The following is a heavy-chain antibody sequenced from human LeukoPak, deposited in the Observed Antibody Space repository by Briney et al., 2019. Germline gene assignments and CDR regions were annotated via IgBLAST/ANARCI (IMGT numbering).Heavy chain of an antibody. V-gene: IGHV3-23*01. D-gene: IGHD5-12*01. CDR3: AKDPHDLSAGYDY. CDR2: ISASRGIT. CDR1: GFNYSSYT. Sequence: GGSLRLSCAASGFNYSSYTMNWVRQAPGRGLEWLSYISASRGITYYADSVKGRFTISRDNSKNTLYLQMNSLRAEDTAVYYCAKDPHDLSAGYDYWGQGTLVTVSS. J-gene: IGHJ4*02.